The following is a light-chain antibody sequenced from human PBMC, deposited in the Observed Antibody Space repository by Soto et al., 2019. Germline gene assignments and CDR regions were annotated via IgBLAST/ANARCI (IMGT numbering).Light chain of an antibody. CDR3: QPYGSSPLT. J-gene: IGKJ4*01. CDR2: GAS. CDR1: QSVSSSY. V-gene: IGKV3-20*01. Sequence: EIVLTQSPGTLSLSPGERATLSCRASQSVSSSYLAWYQQKPGQAPRLLIYGASSRATGLPDRFSGSGSGTDFTLPIRRLEPEAFAVYYCQPYGSSPLTFGGGNKVAIK.